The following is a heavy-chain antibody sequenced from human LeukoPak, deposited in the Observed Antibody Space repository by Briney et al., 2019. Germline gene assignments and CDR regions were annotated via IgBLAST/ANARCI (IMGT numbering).Heavy chain of an antibody. CDR1: GGTFSSYA. J-gene: IGHJ4*02. V-gene: IGHV1-69*01. CDR3: ARDILAARGDY. D-gene: IGHD5-18*01. Sequence: SVTVSCTASGGTFSSYAISWVRQAPGQGLEWMGGIIPIFGTANYAQKFQGRVTITADESTSTAYMELSSLRSEDTAVYYCARDILAARGDYWGQGTLVTVSS. CDR2: IIPIFGTA.